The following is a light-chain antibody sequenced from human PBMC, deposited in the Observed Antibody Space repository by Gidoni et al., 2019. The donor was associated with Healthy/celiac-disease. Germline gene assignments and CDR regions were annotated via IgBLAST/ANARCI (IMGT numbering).Light chain of an antibody. Sequence: EIVLTQSPGTLSLSPGERATLSCRASQSVSSSYLAWYQQKPGQAPRLLIYGASSRATGIPDRFSGSGSGTDFTLTISRLEPEDFAVYDCQQYGSSPQTFXQXTKVEIK. J-gene: IGKJ1*01. V-gene: IGKV3-20*01. CDR1: QSVSSSY. CDR3: QQYGSSPQT. CDR2: GAS.